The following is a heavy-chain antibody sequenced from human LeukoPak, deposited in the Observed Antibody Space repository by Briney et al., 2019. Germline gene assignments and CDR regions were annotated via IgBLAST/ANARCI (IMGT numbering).Heavy chain of an antibody. CDR3: ARHTYYYDSSGYFNDAFDI. CDR1: GGSISSSSYY. Sequence: KASETLSLTCTVSGGSISSSSYYWGWIRQPPGKGLEWIGSIYYSGSTYYNPSLKSRVTISVDTSKNQFSLKLSSVTAADTAVYYCARHTYYYDSSGYFNDAFDIWGQGTMVTVSS. J-gene: IGHJ3*02. CDR2: IYYSGST. D-gene: IGHD3-22*01. V-gene: IGHV4-39*07.